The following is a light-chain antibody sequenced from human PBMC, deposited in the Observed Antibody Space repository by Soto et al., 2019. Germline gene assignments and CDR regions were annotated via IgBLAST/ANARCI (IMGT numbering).Light chain of an antibody. Sequence: EIVLTQSPGTLSLSPGERATFSCRAGQNVSSSYFAWYQQKPGQAPRLLIYGASSRATGIPDRFSGSGSGTDFTLTISSLQPDDFATYYCQQYNSYWTFGQGTKVEIK. CDR3: QQYNSYWT. CDR1: QNVSSSY. J-gene: IGKJ1*01. V-gene: IGKV3-20*01. CDR2: GAS.